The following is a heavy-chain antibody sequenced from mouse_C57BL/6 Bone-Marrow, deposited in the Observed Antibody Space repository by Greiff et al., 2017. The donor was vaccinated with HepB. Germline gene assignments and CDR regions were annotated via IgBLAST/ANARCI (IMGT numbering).Heavy chain of an antibody. Sequence: VQLQQPGAELVKPGASVKLSCKASGYTFTSYWMHWVKQRPGQGLEWIGMIHPNSGSTNYNEKFKSKATLTVDKSSSTAYMQLSSLTSEDSAVYYCARRGDGNYWYFDVWGTGTTVTVSS. V-gene: IGHV1-64*01. CDR3: ARRGDGNYWYFDV. J-gene: IGHJ1*03. CDR1: GYTFTSYW. CDR2: IHPNSGST. D-gene: IGHD2-1*01.